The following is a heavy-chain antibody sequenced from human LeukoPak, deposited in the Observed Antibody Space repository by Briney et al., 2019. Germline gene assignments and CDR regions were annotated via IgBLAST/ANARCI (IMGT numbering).Heavy chain of an antibody. CDR2: INPNSGGT. V-gene: IGHV1-2*02. CDR1: GYTFTGYY. D-gene: IGHD4-11*01. J-gene: IGHJ4*02. Sequence: ASVKVSCKASGYTFTGYYMHWVRQAPGQGLEWMGWINPNSGGTNYAQKFQGRVTMTRDTSISTAYMELSRLRSDDTAVYYCARVPTTVTASDYWGQRTLVTVSS. CDR3: ARVPTTVTASDY.